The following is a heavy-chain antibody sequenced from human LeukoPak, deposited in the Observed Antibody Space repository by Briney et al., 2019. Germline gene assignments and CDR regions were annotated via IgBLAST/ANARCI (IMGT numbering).Heavy chain of an antibody. D-gene: IGHD3-22*01. V-gene: IGHV3-21*01. Sequence: PGGSLRLSCAASGFAFNNYSMNWVRQAPGMGLEWVSSTSSRSTYIFYADSVKGRFTISRDNAKNSLYLQMNSLRAEDTAVYYCAKTSPYYYDSSGYFFDYWGQGTLVTVSS. CDR3: AKTSPYYYDSSGYFFDY. CDR1: GFAFNNYS. CDR2: TSSRSTYI. J-gene: IGHJ4*02.